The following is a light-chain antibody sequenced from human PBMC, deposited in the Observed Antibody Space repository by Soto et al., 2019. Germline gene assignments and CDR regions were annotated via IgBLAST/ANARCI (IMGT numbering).Light chain of an antibody. CDR3: SSYTSSITLYV. J-gene: IGLJ1*01. Sequence: QSVLTQPPSVSGSPGQSVTISCTGTSSDVGSYNRVSWYQQPPGTAPKLMIYDVSNRPSGVPDRFSGSKSGNTASLTIFGLQAEDEADYYCSSYTSSITLYVFVTGTKVTVL. V-gene: IGLV2-18*02. CDR1: SSDVGSYNR. CDR2: DVS.